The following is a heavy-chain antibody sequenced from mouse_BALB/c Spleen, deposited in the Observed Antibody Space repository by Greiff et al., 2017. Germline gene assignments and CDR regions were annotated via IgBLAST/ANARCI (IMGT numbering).Heavy chain of an antibody. CDR3: ASRGYYYGSDYAMDY. J-gene: IGHJ4*01. D-gene: IGHD1-1*01. CDR1: GDSITSGY. Sequence: VQLKESGPSLVTPSQTLSLTCSVTGDSITSGYWNWIRKFPGNKLEYMGYISYSGSTYYNPSLKSRISITRDTSKNQYYLQLNSVTTEDTATYYCASRGYYYGSDYAMDYWGQGTSVTVSS. V-gene: IGHV3-8*02. CDR2: ISYSGST.